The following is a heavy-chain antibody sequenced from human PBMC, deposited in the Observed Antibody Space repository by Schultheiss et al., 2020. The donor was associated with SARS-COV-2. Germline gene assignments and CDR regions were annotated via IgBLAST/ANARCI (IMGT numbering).Heavy chain of an antibody. CDR3: ARAKEGGMDV. J-gene: IGHJ6*03. CDR2: ISAYNGNT. V-gene: IGHV1-18*01. CDR1: GYTFSVYG. Sequence: ASVKVSCKTSGYTFSVYGVSWVRQAPGQGLEWMGWISAYNGNTNYAQKLQGRVTMTRDTSTSTVYMELSSLRSEDTAVYYCARAKEGGMDVWGKGTTVTVSS.